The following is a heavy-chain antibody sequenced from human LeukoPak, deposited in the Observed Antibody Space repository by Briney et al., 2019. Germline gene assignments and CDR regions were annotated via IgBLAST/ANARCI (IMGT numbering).Heavy chain of an antibody. D-gene: IGHD3-10*01. CDR2: ISAYNGNT. CDR3: ARLMVRGVTTLGWFDP. Sequence: ASVKVSCKASGYTFTSYGISWVRQAPGQGLEWMGWISAYNGNTNYAQKLQGRVTMTTDTSTSTAYMELRSLRSDDTAVYYCARLMVRGVTTLGWFDPWGQGTLVTVSS. V-gene: IGHV1-18*01. J-gene: IGHJ5*02. CDR1: GYTFTSYG.